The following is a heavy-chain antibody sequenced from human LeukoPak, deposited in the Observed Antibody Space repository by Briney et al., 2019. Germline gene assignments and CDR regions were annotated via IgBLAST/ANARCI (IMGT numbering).Heavy chain of an antibody. V-gene: IGHV3-23*01. CDR1: GFTFSSYA. Sequence: GGSLRLSCAASGFTFSSYAMSWVRQAPGKGLEWVSTISGSGSSTYYADSVKGRFTISRDNSKNTLYLQMNSLRAEDTAVYYCARDWTHFDYWGQGTLVTVSS. J-gene: IGHJ4*02. CDR3: ARDWTHFDY. D-gene: IGHD3/OR15-3a*01. CDR2: ISGSGSST.